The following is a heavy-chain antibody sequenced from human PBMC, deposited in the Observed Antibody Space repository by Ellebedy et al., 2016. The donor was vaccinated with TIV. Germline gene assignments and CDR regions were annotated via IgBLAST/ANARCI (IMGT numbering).Heavy chain of an antibody. CDR1: GFSFSGWW. D-gene: IGHD6-25*01. Sequence: GGSLRLSCAASGFSFSGWWMHWVRQAPGKGLVWVSRIYADTGETHYADSVKGRFTISSDSAKNTLYLQMNSLRVDDTAVYYCATDRGSDVWGQGTMVTVSA. CDR3: ATDRGSDV. V-gene: IGHV3-74*01. CDR2: IYADTGET. J-gene: IGHJ3*01.